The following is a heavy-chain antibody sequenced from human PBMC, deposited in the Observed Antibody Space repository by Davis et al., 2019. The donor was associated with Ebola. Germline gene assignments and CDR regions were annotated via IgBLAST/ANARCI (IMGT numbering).Heavy chain of an antibody. CDR1: GGSISSSSYY. V-gene: IGHV4-39*01. Sequence: PSETLSLTCTVSGGSISSSSYYWGWIRQPPGKGLEWIGSIYYSGSTYYNPSLKSRVTISVDTSKNQFSLKLSSVTAADTAVYYCARWVREAARPFDYWGQGTLVTVSS. CDR2: IYYSGST. D-gene: IGHD6-6*01. J-gene: IGHJ4*02. CDR3: ARWVREAARPFDY.